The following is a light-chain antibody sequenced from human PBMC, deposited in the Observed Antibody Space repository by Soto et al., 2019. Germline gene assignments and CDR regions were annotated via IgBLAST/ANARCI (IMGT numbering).Light chain of an antibody. V-gene: IGLV2-8*01. CDR1: SSDVGAYNY. J-gene: IGLJ2*01. Sequence: QSALTQPPSASGSPGQSVTFSCIGTSSDVGAYNYVSWYQQHPGKAPKLMIYEVSKRPSGVPDRFSGSKSANTASLTVSGLQAEDEADYYCSSFAGSSNVIFGGATKLTVL. CDR3: SSFAGSSNVI. CDR2: EVS.